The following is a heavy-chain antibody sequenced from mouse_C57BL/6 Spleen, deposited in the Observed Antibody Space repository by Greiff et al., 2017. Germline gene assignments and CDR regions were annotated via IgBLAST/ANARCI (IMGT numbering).Heavy chain of an antibody. CDR3: ARVHYGSSSYYFDD. D-gene: IGHD1-1*01. Sequence: EVQLQQSGPELVKPGASVKISCKASGYTFTDYYMNWVKQSHGKSLEWIGDINPNNGGTSYNQKFKGKATLTVDTSSSTAYMELRRLTSEDSAVXYSARVHYGSSSYYFDDWGQSTTLTVSS. CDR1: GYTFTDYY. CDR2: INPNNGGT. V-gene: IGHV1-26*01. J-gene: IGHJ2*01.